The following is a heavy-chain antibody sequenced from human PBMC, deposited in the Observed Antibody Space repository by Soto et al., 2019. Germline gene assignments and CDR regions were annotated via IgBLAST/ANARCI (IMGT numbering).Heavy chain of an antibody. CDR2: ISSSGSTI. Sequence: EVQLVESGGGLVQPGGSLRLSCVVSGFTFSSYEINWVRQAPGKGLEWVSYISSSGSTIYYADSVKGRFTISRDNAKNSLYLQMDSLRAEDTGVYYCARDRSPFLRFWCQGTLVTVSS. CDR1: GFTFSSYE. J-gene: IGHJ4*02. V-gene: IGHV3-48*03. CDR3: ARDRSPFLRF.